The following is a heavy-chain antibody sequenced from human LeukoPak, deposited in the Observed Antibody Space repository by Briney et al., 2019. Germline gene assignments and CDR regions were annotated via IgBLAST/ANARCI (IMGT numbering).Heavy chain of an antibody. J-gene: IGHJ4*02. CDR3: ARRGYFYFDY. D-gene: IGHD5-18*01. CDR2: ISYDGSNK. V-gene: IGHV3-30*04. CDR1: GFTFSSYA. Sequence: GGSLRLSCAASGFTFSSYAMHWVRQAPGKGLEWVAVISYDGSNKYYADSVKGRFTISRDNSKSTLYLQMNSLRAEDTAVYYCARRGYFYFDYWGQGTLVTVSS.